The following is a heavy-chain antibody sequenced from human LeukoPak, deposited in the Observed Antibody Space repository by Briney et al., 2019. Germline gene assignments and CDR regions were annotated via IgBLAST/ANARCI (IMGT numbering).Heavy chain of an antibody. D-gene: IGHD3-9*01. CDR2: IYYSGST. J-gene: IGHJ6*02. CDR1: GGSISSYY. Sequence: SETLSLTSTVSGGSISSYYWSWIRQPPGKGLEWIGYIYYSGSTNYNPSLKSRVTISVDPSKNQFSLKLSSVTAADTAVYYCARVGYYDILTGYYDYYYGMDVWGQGTTVTVSS. V-gene: IGHV4-59*01. CDR3: ARVGYYDILTGYYDYYYGMDV.